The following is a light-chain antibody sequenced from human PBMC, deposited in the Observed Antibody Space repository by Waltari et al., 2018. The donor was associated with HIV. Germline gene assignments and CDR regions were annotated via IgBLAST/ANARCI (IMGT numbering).Light chain of an antibody. Sequence: QSVLAQPPSVSGTTGQRVTISCSGTTSNIGTNVVNWYQQVPGTAPKLLISSNNQRPSGVPDRFSGFKSGTSASLAINGLQSEDEADYYCATWDDTPTGHVLFGGGTKVTVL. J-gene: IGLJ2*01. CDR1: TSNIGTNV. V-gene: IGLV1-44*01. CDR2: SNN. CDR3: ATWDDTPTGHVL.